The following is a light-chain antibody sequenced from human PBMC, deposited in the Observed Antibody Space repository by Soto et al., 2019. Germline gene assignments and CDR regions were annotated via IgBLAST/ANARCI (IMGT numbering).Light chain of an antibody. Sequence: QSVLTQPPSVSGAPGQKVTISCTGSSSNIGAGFDVHWYQQLPGTAPKVLIYGNSNRPSGVPDRFSGSKSGTSASLAISGLQSEDEADYYCAAWDDSLNGVVFGGGTKVTVL. CDR3: AAWDDSLNGVV. J-gene: IGLJ2*01. V-gene: IGLV1-40*01. CDR1: SSNIGAGFD. CDR2: GNS.